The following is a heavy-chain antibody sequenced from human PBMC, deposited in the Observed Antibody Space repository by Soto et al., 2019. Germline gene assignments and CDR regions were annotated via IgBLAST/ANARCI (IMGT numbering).Heavy chain of an antibody. J-gene: IGHJ4*02. CDR3: ARNILGGTTDY. CDR2: INAGNGNT. Sequence: ASVKVSCKASGYTFNSYAMNWVRQAPGQRLEWMGWINAGNGNTKYSQKFQGRVTITRDTSASTAYMELSSLRSEDTAVYYCARNILGGTTDYWGPGTLVTVSS. D-gene: IGHD1-7*01. V-gene: IGHV1-3*01. CDR1: GYTFNSYA.